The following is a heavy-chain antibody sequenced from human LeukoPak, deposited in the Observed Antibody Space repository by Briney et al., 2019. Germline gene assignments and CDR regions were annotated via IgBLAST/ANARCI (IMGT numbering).Heavy chain of an antibody. CDR1: GFTFITYS. D-gene: IGHD2-2*01. V-gene: IGHV3-48*01. CDR3: TPGYCSCTSCSHYFDY. CDR2: ISSTSNTI. J-gene: IGHJ4*02. Sequence: GGSLRLSCAASGFTFITYSMNWVRQAPGKGLEWVSYISSTSNTIYYADSVKGRFTVSRDNAKNSLYLQMNSLRAEDTAMYYCTPGYCSCTSCSHYFDYWGQGTLVTVSS.